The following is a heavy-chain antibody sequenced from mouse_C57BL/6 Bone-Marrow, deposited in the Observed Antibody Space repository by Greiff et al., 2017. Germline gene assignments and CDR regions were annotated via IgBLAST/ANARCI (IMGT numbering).Heavy chain of an antibody. CDR2: IHPNSGST. V-gene: IGHV1-64*01. CDR3: ARSLITTVHDYYAMDY. Sequence: QVQLQQSGAELVKPGASVKLSCKASGYTFTSYWMHWVKQRPGQGLEWIGMIHPNSGSTNYNEKFKSKATLTVDKSSSTAYMQLSSLPSEDSAVYYCARSLITTVHDYYAMDYWGQGTSVTVSS. J-gene: IGHJ4*01. CDR1: GYTFTSYW. D-gene: IGHD1-1*01.